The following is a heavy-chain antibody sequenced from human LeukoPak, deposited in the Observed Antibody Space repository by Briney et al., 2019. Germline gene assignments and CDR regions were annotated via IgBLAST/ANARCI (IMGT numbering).Heavy chain of an antibody. J-gene: IGHJ4*02. Sequence: ASVKVSCKASGYTFTSYGISWLRQAPGQGLEWMVWISAYNGNTNYAQKLQGRGTMTPDTSTSTAYMELRSLRSDDTAVYYCARPQQSELLPEYFAYWGQGTLVTVSS. CDR1: GYTFTSYG. CDR2: ISAYNGNT. D-gene: IGHD1-26*01. CDR3: ARPQQSELLPEYFAY. V-gene: IGHV1-18*01.